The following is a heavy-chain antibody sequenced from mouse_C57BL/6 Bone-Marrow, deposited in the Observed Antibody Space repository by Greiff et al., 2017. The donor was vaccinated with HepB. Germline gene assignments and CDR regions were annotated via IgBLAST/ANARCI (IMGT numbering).Heavy chain of an antibody. CDR2: ISGGGGNT. D-gene: IGHD1-1*01. Sequence: EVHLVESGGGLVKPGGSLKLSCAASGFTFSSYTMSWVRQTPEKRLEWVATISGGGGNTYYPDSVKGRFPISRDTAKNTLYLQMSSLRSEDTALYYCARLLVSTTVVATDYAMDYWGQGTSVTVSS. V-gene: IGHV5-9*01. J-gene: IGHJ4*01. CDR1: GFTFSSYT. CDR3: ARLLVSTTVVATDYAMDY.